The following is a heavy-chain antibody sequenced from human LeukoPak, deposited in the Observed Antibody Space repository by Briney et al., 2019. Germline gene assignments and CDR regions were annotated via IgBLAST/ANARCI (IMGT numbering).Heavy chain of an antibody. CDR2: ISGDSTYI. CDR1: GFTFRTYT. J-gene: IGHJ4*02. V-gene: IGHV3-21*01. D-gene: IGHD3-10*01. CDR3: ARVYGSEIDY. Sequence: PGGSLRLSCAASGFTFRTYTMNWVRQAPGKGLEWVSSISGDSTYIYYADSVKGRFTVSRDNSRNTLFLQMNSLRPEDTAVYYCARVYGSEIDYWGQGTLVTVSS.